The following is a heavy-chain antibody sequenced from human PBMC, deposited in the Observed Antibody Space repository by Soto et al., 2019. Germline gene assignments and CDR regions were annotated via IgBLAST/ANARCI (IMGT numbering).Heavy chain of an antibody. D-gene: IGHD3-22*01. CDR2: ISNTGGAT. CDR1: GVTFSTYA. J-gene: IGHJ5*02. V-gene: IGHV3-23*01. Sequence: EVQLLESGGGLVQPGGSLRLSCAASGVTFSTYAMNWVRQAPGKGLEWVSTISNTGGATFYAGSVKGRFTISRDNSQNTLYLHMNSLRADDSAIYFCAVGRHKTSGSNTWFDPWGRGTLVSVSS. CDR3: AVGRHKTSGSNTWFDP.